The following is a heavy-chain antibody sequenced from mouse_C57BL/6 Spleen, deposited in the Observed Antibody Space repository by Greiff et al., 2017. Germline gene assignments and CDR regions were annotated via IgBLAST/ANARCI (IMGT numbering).Heavy chain of an antibody. CDR1: GYAFTNYL. CDR3: ARAVDHAMDY. V-gene: IGHV1-54*01. CDR2: INPGGGGT. J-gene: IGHJ4*01. Sequence: QVQLQQSGAELVRPGTSVKVSCKASGYAFTNYLIEWVKQRPGQGLEWIGVINPGGGGTNYNEKFKGKATLTADKSSSTAYMQLSSLTSEDSAVYFCARAVDHAMDYWGQGTSVTVSS. D-gene: IGHD1-1*01.